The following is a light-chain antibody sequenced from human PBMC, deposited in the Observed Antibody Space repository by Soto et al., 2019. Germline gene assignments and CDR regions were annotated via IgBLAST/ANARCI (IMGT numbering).Light chain of an antibody. J-gene: IGKJ4*01. CDR2: GAS. CDR3: QQYGSSPLT. CDR1: QSVSSSY. Sequence: EIVLTQSPGTLSLSPGERATLSCRASQSVSSSYLAWYQQKPGQHPRLLIYGASSRVTGIPDRFSGSGSGTDLTLTISRLEPEDFAVYYCQQYGSSPLTFGGGTKVDIK. V-gene: IGKV3-20*01.